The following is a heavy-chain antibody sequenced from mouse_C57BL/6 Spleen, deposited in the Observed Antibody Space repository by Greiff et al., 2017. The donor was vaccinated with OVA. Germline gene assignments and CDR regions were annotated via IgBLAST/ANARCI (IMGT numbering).Heavy chain of an antibody. D-gene: IGHD2-2*01. Sequence: DVKLVESVAELVRPGASVKLSCTASGFNIKNTYMHWVKQRPEQGLEWIGRIDPANGNTKYAPKFQGKATITADTSSNTAYLQLSSLTSEDTAIYYCAMMVTTTGYWYFDVWGTGTTVTVSS. CDR2: IDPANGNT. J-gene: IGHJ1*03. CDR3: AMMVTTTGYWYFDV. V-gene: IGHV14-3*01. CDR1: GFNIKNTY.